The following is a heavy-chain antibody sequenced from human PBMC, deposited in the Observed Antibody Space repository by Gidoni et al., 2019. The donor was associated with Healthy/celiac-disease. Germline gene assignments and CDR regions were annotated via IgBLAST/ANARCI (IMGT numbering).Heavy chain of an antibody. Sequence: QVQLQQWGAGLLKPSETLSLTCAVYGGSFRGYYWSWIRQPPGKGLEWIGEINHSGSTNYNPSLKSRVTISVDTSKNQFSLKLSSVTAADTAVYYCARGRYSSSYNYYYYGMDVWGQGTTVTVSS. V-gene: IGHV4-34*01. J-gene: IGHJ6*02. CDR2: INHSGST. CDR3: ARGRYSSSYNYYYYGMDV. CDR1: GGSFRGYY. D-gene: IGHD6-6*01.